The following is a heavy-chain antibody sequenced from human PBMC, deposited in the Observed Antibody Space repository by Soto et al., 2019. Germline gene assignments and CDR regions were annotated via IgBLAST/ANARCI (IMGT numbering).Heavy chain of an antibody. CDR3: ARTGDSSGYFDY. V-gene: IGHV4-31*03. Sequence: QVQLQESGPGLVKPSQTLSLTCTVSGGSISSGGYYWSWIRQHPGKGLEWIGYIYYSGSTYYNPSLKSRVTISVDTSKNQFSLKLSSVTAAETAVYYCARTGDSSGYFDYWGQGTLVTVSS. CDR1: GGSISSGGYY. CDR2: IYYSGST. D-gene: IGHD3-22*01. J-gene: IGHJ4*02.